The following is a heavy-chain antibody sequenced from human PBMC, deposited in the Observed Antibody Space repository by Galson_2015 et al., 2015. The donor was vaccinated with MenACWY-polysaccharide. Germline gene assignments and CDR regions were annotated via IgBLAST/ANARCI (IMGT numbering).Heavy chain of an antibody. Sequence: SLRLSCAASGFTFSNYSMNWVRQAPGKGLEWVSYIRRTGPRIYYADSVKGRFTITRDNAMSLLFLQMNSLRADDTAVYYCVRDPPALDCWGQGTLVPVSS. CDR2: IRRTGPRI. J-gene: IGHJ4*02. CDR1: GFTFSNYS. CDR3: VRDPPALDC. D-gene: IGHD2-21*02. V-gene: IGHV3-48*01.